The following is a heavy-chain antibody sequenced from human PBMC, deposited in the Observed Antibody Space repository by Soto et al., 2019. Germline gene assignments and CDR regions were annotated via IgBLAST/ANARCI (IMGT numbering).Heavy chain of an antibody. Sequence: PGGSLRLSCAASGFTFSSYDMHWVRQATGKGLEWVSAIGTAGDTYYPGSVKGRFTISRENAKNSLYLQMNSLRAGDTAVYYCARGRIAVAGLREFGMDVWGQGTTVTVSS. V-gene: IGHV3-13*01. CDR1: GFTFSSYD. CDR3: ARGRIAVAGLREFGMDV. D-gene: IGHD6-19*01. J-gene: IGHJ6*02. CDR2: IGTAGDT.